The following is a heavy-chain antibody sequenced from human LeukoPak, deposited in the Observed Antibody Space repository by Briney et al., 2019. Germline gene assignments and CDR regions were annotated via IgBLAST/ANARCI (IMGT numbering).Heavy chain of an antibody. J-gene: IGHJ3*02. CDR2: ITHRGNT. CDR3: ARGRFYVFDI. CDR1: GGSLRDYS. D-gene: IGHD2/OR15-2a*01. Sequence: SETLSLTCGISGGSLRDYSWTWIRQPPGHGMEWNGEITHRGNTNFNPSLKSRVTISVDTSKNQFSLKLPSVTAADTALYFCARGRFYVFDICGQGTLVTVSS. V-gene: IGHV4-34*01.